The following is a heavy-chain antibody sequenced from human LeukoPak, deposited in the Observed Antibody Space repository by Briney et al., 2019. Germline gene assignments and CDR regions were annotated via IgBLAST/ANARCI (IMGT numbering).Heavy chain of an antibody. Sequence: ASVKVSCKASGYTFDTYGISWVRQAPGQGLEWMGWISADNGNTNYAQKVQGRVTMTTDTSTNTAYMELRSLRSDDTAVYYCARGTNPPYLDSWGQGTLVTVSS. J-gene: IGHJ4*02. D-gene: IGHD2-8*01. CDR3: ARGTNPPYLDS. V-gene: IGHV1-18*01. CDR2: ISADNGNT. CDR1: GYTFDTYG.